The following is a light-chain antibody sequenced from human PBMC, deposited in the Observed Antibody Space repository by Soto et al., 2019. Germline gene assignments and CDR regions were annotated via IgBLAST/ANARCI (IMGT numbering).Light chain of an antibody. CDR1: QSVSSRY. CDR2: GAS. Sequence: EIVLTQSPGTLSLSPGERATLSCRASQSVSSRYLAWYQQKPGQAPRLLIYGASSRASGIPDRFSGSGSGTDFTLTISRLVPEDFAVYYCQQYGGSPLYTFGQGTKLEIK. V-gene: IGKV3-20*01. J-gene: IGKJ2*01. CDR3: QQYGGSPLYT.